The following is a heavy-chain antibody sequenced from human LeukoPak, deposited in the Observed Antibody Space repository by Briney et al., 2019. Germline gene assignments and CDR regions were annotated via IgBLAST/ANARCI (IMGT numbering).Heavy chain of an antibody. Sequence: GGSLRLSRAASVFTPRGNYMSWVRQAPGPGLEWVSVIYSGGSTYYADSVKGRFTISRDNSKNTLYLQMNSLRAEDTAVYYCASSTQGNYYYYMDVWGKGTTVTISS. CDR3: ASSTQGNYYYYMDV. CDR1: VFTPRGNY. D-gene: IGHD2-2*01. J-gene: IGHJ6*03. CDR2: IYSGGST. V-gene: IGHV3-53*01.